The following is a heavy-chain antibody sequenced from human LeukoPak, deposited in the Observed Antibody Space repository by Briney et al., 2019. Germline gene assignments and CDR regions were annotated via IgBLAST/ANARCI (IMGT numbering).Heavy chain of an antibody. V-gene: IGHV4-4*07. CDR1: GGSISSYY. CDR3: ARHKGYGFDY. Sequence: SETLPLTCTVSGGSISSYYWSWIRQPAGKGLEWIGRIYSSGSTNYSPSFKSRVTMSVDTSKNQFSLKLSSVTAADTAVYYCARHKGYGFDYWGQGTLVTVSS. D-gene: IGHD5-18*01. CDR2: IYSSGST. J-gene: IGHJ4*02.